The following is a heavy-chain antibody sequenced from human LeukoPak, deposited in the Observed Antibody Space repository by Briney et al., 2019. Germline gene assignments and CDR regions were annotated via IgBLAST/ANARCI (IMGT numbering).Heavy chain of an antibody. V-gene: IGHV3-30*02. CDR2: IRYDGSNK. CDR3: AILSVPGDYFDY. J-gene: IGHJ4*02. CDR1: DSPSVAFA. D-gene: IGHD3-10*02. Sequence: GGPWKSPCPPLDSPSVAFAINWAPRPPGRGLGWVTFIRYDGSNKFYADSVKGRFTISRDNSKSTLYLQMNNLRVEDTAVYYCAILSVPGDYFDYWGQGTLVTVSS.